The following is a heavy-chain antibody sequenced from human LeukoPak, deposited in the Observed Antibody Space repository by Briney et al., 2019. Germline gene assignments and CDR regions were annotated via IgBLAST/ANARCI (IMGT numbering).Heavy chain of an antibody. D-gene: IGHD6-13*01. CDR1: GYTFTGYY. CDR3: ARGKGGIAAAGPFDY. CDR2: INPNSGGT. Sequence: ASVKVSCKASGYTFTGYYMHWVRQAPGQGLEWMGRINPNSGGTNYAQKFQGRVTMTRDTSISTAYMELSRLRSDDTAVYYCARGKGGIAAAGPFDYWGQGTLVTVSS. V-gene: IGHV1-2*06. J-gene: IGHJ4*02.